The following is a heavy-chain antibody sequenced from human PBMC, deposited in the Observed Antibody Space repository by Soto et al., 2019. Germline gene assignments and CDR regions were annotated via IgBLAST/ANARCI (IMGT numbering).Heavy chain of an antibody. V-gene: IGHV3-11*05. CDR2: ISSSSSYT. J-gene: IGHJ3*02. CDR3: ARGDPFADASDI. CDR1: GFTFSDYY. Sequence: GGSLRLSCAASGFTFSDYYMSWIRKAPGKGLEWVSYISSSSSYTNYADSVKGRFTISRDNAKNSLYLQMNSLRAEDTAVYYCARGDPFADASDIWGQGTMVTVS.